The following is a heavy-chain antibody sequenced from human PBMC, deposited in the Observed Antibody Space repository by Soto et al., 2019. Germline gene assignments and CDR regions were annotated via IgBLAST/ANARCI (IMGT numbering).Heavy chain of an antibody. Sequence: SVKVSCNASGGTFSSYAISWVRQAPGQGLEWMGGIIPIFGTANYAQKFQGRVTITADESTSTAYMELSSLRSEDTAVYYCARGGYSYGSRSIDYWGQGTLVTVSS. J-gene: IGHJ4*02. CDR3: ARGGYSYGSRSIDY. CDR1: GGTFSSYA. V-gene: IGHV1-69*13. D-gene: IGHD5-18*01. CDR2: IIPIFGTA.